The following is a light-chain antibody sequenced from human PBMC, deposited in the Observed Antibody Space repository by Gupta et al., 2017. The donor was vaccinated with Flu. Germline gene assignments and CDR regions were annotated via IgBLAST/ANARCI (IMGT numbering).Light chain of an antibody. CDR1: SGNIGSNY. V-gene: IGLV6-57*01. Sequence: NFMLTQPHSVSESPGKTVTISCTRSSGNIGSNYVQWYQQRPGSSPTTVIYEDNERLSGVPDRFSGSIDISSNSASLTISGLKTEDEADYYCQSHDTGIHVVFGGGTRLTVL. CDR3: QSHDTGIHVV. J-gene: IGLJ2*01. CDR2: EDN.